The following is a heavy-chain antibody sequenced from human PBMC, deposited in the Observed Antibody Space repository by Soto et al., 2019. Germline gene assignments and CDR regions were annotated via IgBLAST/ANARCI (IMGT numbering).Heavy chain of an antibody. J-gene: IGHJ4*02. Sequence: QVQLQESGPGLVRPSGTLSLTCGVSGGSIRRNKWWRWVRQLPGKGLERIGEVNHSGSTNYNPSLKPRVTLSVDKSRNQFSLKLNSVTAADTAVYYGARWGDWMQQVLWGQGTLVTVSS. V-gene: IGHV4-4*02. CDR1: GGSIRRNKW. CDR2: VNHSGST. CDR3: ARWGDWMQQVL. D-gene: IGHD5-18*01.